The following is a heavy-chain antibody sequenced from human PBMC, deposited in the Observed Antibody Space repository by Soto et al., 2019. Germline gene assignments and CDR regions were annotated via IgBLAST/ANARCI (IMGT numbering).Heavy chain of an antibody. CDR2: IIPIFGTA. CDR1: GGTFSSYA. CDR3: ARQSSSGWSPSGWFDP. D-gene: IGHD6-19*01. J-gene: IGHJ5*02. V-gene: IGHV1-69*01. Sequence: QVQLVQSGAEVKKSGSSVKVSCKASGGTFSSYAISWVRQAPGQGLEWMGGIIPIFGTANYAQKFQGRVTITADESTSTAYMELSSLRSEDTAVYYCARQSSSGWSPSGWFDPWGQGTLVTVSS.